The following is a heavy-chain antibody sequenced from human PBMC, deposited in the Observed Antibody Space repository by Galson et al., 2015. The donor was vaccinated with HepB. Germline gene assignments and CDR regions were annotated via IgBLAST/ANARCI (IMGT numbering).Heavy chain of an antibody. CDR3: AKERAAAGTAHPDGYFDL. CDR1: GFTFSSYA. CDR2: ISYDGSNK. J-gene: IGHJ2*01. D-gene: IGHD6-13*01. Sequence: SLRLSCAASGFTFSSYAMHWVRQAPGKGLEWVAVISYDGSNKYCADSVKGRFTISRDNSKNTLYLQMNSLRAEDTAVYYCAKERAAAGTAHPDGYFDLWGRGTLVTVSS. V-gene: IGHV3-30*04.